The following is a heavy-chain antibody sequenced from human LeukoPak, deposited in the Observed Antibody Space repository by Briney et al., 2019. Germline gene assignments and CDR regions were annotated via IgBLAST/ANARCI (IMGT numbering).Heavy chain of an antibody. CDR2: VNHSGST. CDR3: ASLEEPVPAATNLH. Sequence: PSETLSLTCAVCGGSFSGYYWSWIRQPPGKGLEWIGEVNHSGSTNYNPSLKSRVTISVDTSKNQFSLKLSSVTAADTAVYYCASLEEPVPAATNLHWGQGTLVTVSS. V-gene: IGHV4-34*01. D-gene: IGHD2-2*01. CDR1: GGSFSGYY. J-gene: IGHJ4*02.